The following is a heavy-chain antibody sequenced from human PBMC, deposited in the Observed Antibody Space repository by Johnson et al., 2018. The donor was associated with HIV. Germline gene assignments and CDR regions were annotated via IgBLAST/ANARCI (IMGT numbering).Heavy chain of an antibody. V-gene: IGHV3-7*03. CDR3: ARAQA. Sequence: VQLVESGGGVVRPGGSLRLSCAASGFTVSSNYMSWVRQAPGKGLEWVANINQDGSDRYYVDSVKGRFTISRDNAKDSLFLQMNNLRAEDTAVYYCARAQAWGQGTMVIVSS. CDR2: INQDGSDR. J-gene: IGHJ3*01. CDR1: GFTVSSNY.